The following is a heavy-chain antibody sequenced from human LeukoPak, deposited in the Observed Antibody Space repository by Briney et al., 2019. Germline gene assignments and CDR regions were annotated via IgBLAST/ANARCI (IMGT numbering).Heavy chain of an antibody. V-gene: IGHV3-66*01. Sequence: GGSLRLSCAASGFTFSSYWMHWVRQAPGKGLEWVSVIYSGGNTYHADSVKGRFTISRDNSKNTLYLQMNSLRVEDTAVYYCGRGAYPDYWGQGTPVTVSS. CDR1: GFTFSSYW. CDR2: IYSGGNT. CDR3: GRGAYPDY. D-gene: IGHD1-26*01. J-gene: IGHJ4*02.